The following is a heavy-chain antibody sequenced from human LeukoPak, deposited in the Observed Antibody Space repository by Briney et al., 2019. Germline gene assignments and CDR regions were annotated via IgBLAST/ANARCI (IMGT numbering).Heavy chain of an antibody. CDR2: IYSGDST. D-gene: IGHD2-2*01. Sequence: GGSLRLSCAASGLSVSRNYMSWVRQAPGKGLEWVSVIYSGDSTYYADSVKGRFTISRDNSKNTLYLQMNSLRAEDTAVYYCARDLGVGFCSSTGCNNLNMDVWGEGTTVTVSS. V-gene: IGHV3-53*01. CDR3: ARDLGVGFCSSTGCNNLNMDV. J-gene: IGHJ6*03. CDR1: GLSVSRNY.